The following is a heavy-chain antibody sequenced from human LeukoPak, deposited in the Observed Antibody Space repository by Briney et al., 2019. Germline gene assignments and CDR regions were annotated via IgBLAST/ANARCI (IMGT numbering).Heavy chain of an antibody. CDR2: IRYDGSNK. Sequence: GGSLRLSCAASGFTFSSYGMHWVRQAPGKGLEWVAFIRYDGSNKYYADSVKGRFTISRDNSKNTLYLQMNSLRAEDTAVYYCARLNSNYYYYYMDVWGQGTIVTVSS. CDR3: ARLNSNYYYYYMDV. CDR1: GFTFSSYG. J-gene: IGHJ6*03. D-gene: IGHD2/OR15-2a*01. V-gene: IGHV3-30*02.